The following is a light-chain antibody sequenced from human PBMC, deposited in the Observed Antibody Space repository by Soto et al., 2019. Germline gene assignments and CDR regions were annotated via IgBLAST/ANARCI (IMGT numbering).Light chain of an antibody. J-gene: IGKJ1*01. CDR1: QGISSY. CDR2: AAS. Sequence: IQMTQSPSSLSGSVGDRVTITCQASQGISSYLAWYQQKPGKAPKLLIYAASTLQSGVPSRFSGSGSGTDFTLTISCLQSEDFATYYCQQYYSYSWTFGQGTKVDIK. V-gene: IGKV1-8*01. CDR3: QQYYSYSWT.